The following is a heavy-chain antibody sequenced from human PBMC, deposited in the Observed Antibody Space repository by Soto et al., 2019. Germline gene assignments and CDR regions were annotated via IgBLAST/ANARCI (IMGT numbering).Heavy chain of an antibody. CDR1: GLTVSNAY. J-gene: IGHJ6*02. CDR3: VRPLPSGRNYGLDV. CDR2: IYDNGTT. Sequence: EVQLVESGGGLIQPGGSLRLSCAASGLTVSNAYMAWVRQAPGMGLEWVSVIYDNGTTYYADSVKGRFTISRDTSTNTLSLQMDSLRDEDSAVYYCVRPLPSGRNYGLDVWGQGTTVTVSS. V-gene: IGHV3-53*01. D-gene: IGHD3-10*01.